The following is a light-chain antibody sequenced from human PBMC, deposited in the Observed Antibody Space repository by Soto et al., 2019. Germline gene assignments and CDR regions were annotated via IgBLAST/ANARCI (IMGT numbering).Light chain of an antibody. CDR1: QSVSSSY. Sequence: EIVLTQSPGTLSLSPGERATLSCRASQSVSSSYLAWYQQKPGQAPRLLIYGASSRATGIPDRFSGSVSGTAFTLTISRLEPEDFAVYYCQQYGSSPRITFGPGTKVDIK. J-gene: IGKJ3*01. V-gene: IGKV3-20*01. CDR3: QQYGSSPRIT. CDR2: GAS.